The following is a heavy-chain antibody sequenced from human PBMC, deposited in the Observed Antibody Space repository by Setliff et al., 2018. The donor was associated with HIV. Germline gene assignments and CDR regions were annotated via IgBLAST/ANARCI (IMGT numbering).Heavy chain of an antibody. V-gene: IGHV1-46*01. CDR3: ARDPAPSSSASYFQH. CDR1: GYTFTSYD. Sequence: ASVKVSCKASGYTFTSYDMHWVRQAPGQGLEWMGIINPSSGNTTYAQKFQGRVTMTRDTSTSTVYMELSSLRSDDTAVYYCARDPAPSSSASYFQHWGQGTPVTVSS. D-gene: IGHD6-6*01. CDR2: INPSSGNT. J-gene: IGHJ1*01.